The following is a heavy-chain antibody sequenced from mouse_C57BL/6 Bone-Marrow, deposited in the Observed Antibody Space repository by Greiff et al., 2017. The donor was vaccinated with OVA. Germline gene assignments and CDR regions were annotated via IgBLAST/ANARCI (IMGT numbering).Heavy chain of an antibody. CDR2: INPNYGTT. CDR3: ARLYYGSSYLYFDY. Sequence: VQLQQSGPELVKPGASVKISCKASGYSFTDYNMNWVKQSNGKSLEWIGVINPNYGTTSYNQKFKGKATLTVDQSYSTAYMQLNSLTSEDSAVYYCARLYYGSSYLYFDYWGQGTTLTVSS. CDR1: GYSFTDYN. J-gene: IGHJ2*01. D-gene: IGHD1-1*01. V-gene: IGHV1-39*01.